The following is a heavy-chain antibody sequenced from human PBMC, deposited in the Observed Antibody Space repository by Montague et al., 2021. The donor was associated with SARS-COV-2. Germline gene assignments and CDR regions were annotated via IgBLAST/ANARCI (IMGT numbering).Heavy chain of an antibody. Sequence: VKPTQTLTLTCTFSGFSLTTSAMCVSWIRQPPGKAPEWLARIDWDDDKHYNASLKTRLTISKNTSKNHVVLTMTNMDPADTGTYYCARSGQPAGNYAPLGYYGLDVWGRGTTVIVSS. D-gene: IGHD1-26*01. J-gene: IGHJ6*02. V-gene: IGHV2-70*11. CDR1: GFSLTTSAMC. CDR2: IDWDDDK. CDR3: ARSGQPAGNYAPLGYYGLDV.